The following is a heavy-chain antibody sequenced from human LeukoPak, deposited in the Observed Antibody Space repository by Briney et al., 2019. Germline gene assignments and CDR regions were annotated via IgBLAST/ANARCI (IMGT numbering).Heavy chain of an antibody. V-gene: IGHV4-34*01. CDR1: GGSFSGYY. CDR2: INHSGST. J-gene: IGHJ3*02. Sequence: PSETLSLTCAVYGGSFSGYYWSWIRQPPGKGLEWIGEINHSGSTNYNPSLKSRVTISVDTSKNQFSLKLSSVTAADTAVYYCARVCYYGSGSYYAFDIWGQGTMVTVSS. D-gene: IGHD3-10*01. CDR3: ARVCYYGSGSYYAFDI.